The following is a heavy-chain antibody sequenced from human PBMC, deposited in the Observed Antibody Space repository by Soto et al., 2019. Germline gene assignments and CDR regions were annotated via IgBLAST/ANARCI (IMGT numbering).Heavy chain of an antibody. Sequence: QVQLVQSGAEVKKPGASVKVSCKASGYTFTSYDINWVRQATGQGLEWMGWMNPNSGNTGYAQKFQGRVTMTRNTSISTAYMELSSLRSEDTAVYYCVGAYCSSTSCYSSYDAFDIWGQGTMVTVSS. V-gene: IGHV1-8*01. J-gene: IGHJ3*02. D-gene: IGHD2-2*01. CDR2: MNPNSGNT. CDR3: VGAYCSSTSCYSSYDAFDI. CDR1: GYTFTSYD.